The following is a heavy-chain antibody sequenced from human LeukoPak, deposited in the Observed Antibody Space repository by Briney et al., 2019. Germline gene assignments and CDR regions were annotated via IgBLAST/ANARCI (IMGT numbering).Heavy chain of an antibody. CDR3: ARGQRSSWRDRAREVDY. V-gene: IGHV4-4*07. Sequence: SETLSLTCTVSGGSISSYYWSWIRQPAGKGLEWIWRIYTSGSTNYNPSLKSRVTMSVDTSKNQFSLKLSSVTAADTAVYYCARGQRSSWRDRAREVDYWGQGTLVTVSS. D-gene: IGHD6-6*01. J-gene: IGHJ4*02. CDR1: GGSISSYY. CDR2: IYTSGST.